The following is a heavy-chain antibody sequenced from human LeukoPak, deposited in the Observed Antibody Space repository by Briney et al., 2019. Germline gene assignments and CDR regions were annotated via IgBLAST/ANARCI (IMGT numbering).Heavy chain of an antibody. J-gene: IGHJ3*02. CDR3: ARDVIAGYYYDSRGFFPI. CDR2: IYHSGST. V-gene: IGHV4-38-2*02. CDR1: GYSISSGYY. Sequence: SETLSLTCTVSGYSISSGYYWGWIRQPPGKGLEWIGSIYHSGSTYYNPSLKSRVTISVDTSMNQFSLKLSSVTAADTAVYYCARDVIAGYYYDSRGFFPIWGQGTMVTVSS. D-gene: IGHD3-22*01.